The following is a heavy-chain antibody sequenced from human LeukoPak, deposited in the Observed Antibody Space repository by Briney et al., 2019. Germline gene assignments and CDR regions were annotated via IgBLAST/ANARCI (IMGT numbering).Heavy chain of an antibody. CDR3: ARGRIARNWFDP. Sequence: ASVKVSCKASGYTFTSYDINWVRQATGPGREGMGWMNPYSGKTGHAQKFQGRVTMTRNTSTSTAYMELSSLRSEDTAVYYCARGRIARNWFDPWGQGTLVTVSS. CDR2: MNPYSGKT. J-gene: IGHJ5*02. V-gene: IGHV1-8*01. D-gene: IGHD2-15*01. CDR1: GYTFTSYD.